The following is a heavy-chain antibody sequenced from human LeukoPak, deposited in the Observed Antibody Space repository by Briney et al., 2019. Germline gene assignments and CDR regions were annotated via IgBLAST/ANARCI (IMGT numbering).Heavy chain of an antibody. Sequence: SETLSLTCTVSGGSIRSYHWSWIRQPPGKGLEWIGYIYNSGSTNYNPSLKSRVTISIDTSKNHFSLKLSSVTAADTAVYYCARSELLWFGGVNSGFDYWGQGTLVTVSS. D-gene: IGHD3-10*01. CDR1: GGSIRSYH. V-gene: IGHV4-59*08. J-gene: IGHJ4*02. CDR3: ARSELLWFGGVNSGFDY. CDR2: IYNSGST.